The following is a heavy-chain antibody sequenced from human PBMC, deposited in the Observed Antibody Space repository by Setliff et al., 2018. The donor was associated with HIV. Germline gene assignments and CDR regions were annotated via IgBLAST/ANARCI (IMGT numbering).Heavy chain of an antibody. D-gene: IGHD3-3*01. J-gene: IGHJ3*01. CDR2: IDLYGSEK. CDR3: VRDPGGIFDAFDV. V-gene: IGHV3-7*01. Sequence: GGSLRLSCAASGFTFSRYWMIWVRQAPGKGLEWVANIDLYGSEKNYVDSVKGRFTISRDNAKNSLDLEMHSLTDEDTAVYYCVRDPGGIFDAFDVWGQGTMVTVSS. CDR1: GFTFSRYW.